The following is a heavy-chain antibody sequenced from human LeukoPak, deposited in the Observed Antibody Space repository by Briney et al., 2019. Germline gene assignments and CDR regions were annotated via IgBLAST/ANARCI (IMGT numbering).Heavy chain of an antibody. Sequence: GGSLRLSCAASGFTFSSYEMNWVRQAPGKGLEWVSYISSSGSTIYYADSVKGRFTISRDNAKNSLYLQMNSLRAEDTAVYYCARDPDYSDYGDDWFDPWGQGTPVTVSS. CDR3: ARDPDYSDYGDDWFDP. CDR1: GFTFSSYE. CDR2: ISSSGSTI. V-gene: IGHV3-48*03. J-gene: IGHJ5*02. D-gene: IGHD4-17*01.